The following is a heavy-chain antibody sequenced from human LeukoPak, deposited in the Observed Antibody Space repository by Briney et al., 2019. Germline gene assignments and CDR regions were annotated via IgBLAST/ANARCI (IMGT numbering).Heavy chain of an antibody. V-gene: IGHV1-18*01. CDR1: GYTFTSYG. Sequence: GASVKVSCKASGYTFTSYGISWVRQAPGQGLEWMEWISAYNGNTNYAQKLQGRVTMTTDTSTSTAYMELRSLRSDDTAVYYCARDPTLDIVVVPAANPFDYWGQGTLVTVSS. D-gene: IGHD2-2*01. CDR2: ISAYNGNT. J-gene: IGHJ4*02. CDR3: ARDPTLDIVVVPAANPFDY.